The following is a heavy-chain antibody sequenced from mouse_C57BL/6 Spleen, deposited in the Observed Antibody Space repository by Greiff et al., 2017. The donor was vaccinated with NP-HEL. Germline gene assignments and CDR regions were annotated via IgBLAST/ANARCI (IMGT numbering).Heavy chain of an antibody. CDR3: SRCQITGGAMDY. V-gene: IGHV1-19*01. D-gene: IGHD4-1*01. J-gene: IGHJ4*01. CDR1: GYTFTDYY. Sequence: VQLQQSGPVLVKPGASVKMSCKASGYTFTDYYMNWVKQSHGKSLEWIGVINPYTGGTSYNQKFKGKATLTVDKSSSTAYMELNSLTSEDSAVYYGSRCQITGGAMDYWGQGTSVTVSS. CDR2: INPYTGGT.